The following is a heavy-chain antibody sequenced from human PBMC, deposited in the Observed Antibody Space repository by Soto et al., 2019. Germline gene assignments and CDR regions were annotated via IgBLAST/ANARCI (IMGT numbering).Heavy chain of an antibody. Sequence: EVQLVESGGGLVQPGGSLRLSCAASGFTFSSYSMNWVRQAPGKGLEWVSYISSSSSTIYYADSVKGRFTISRDNAKNSLYLQMNSRRAEDTAVYYCAREQQLGDFDYWGQGTLVTVSS. CDR1: GFTFSSYS. V-gene: IGHV3-48*01. D-gene: IGHD6-13*01. J-gene: IGHJ4*02. CDR3: AREQQLGDFDY. CDR2: ISSSSSTI.